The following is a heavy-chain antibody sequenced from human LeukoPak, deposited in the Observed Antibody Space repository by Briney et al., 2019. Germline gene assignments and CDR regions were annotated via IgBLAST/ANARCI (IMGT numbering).Heavy chain of an antibody. CDR2: INHSGST. Sequence: SETLSLTCAVYGGSFSGYYWTWIRQPPGKGLEWIGEINHSGSTNYNPSLKSRATISVDTSKNQFSLKLSSVTAADTAVYYCARGLRSDVWGKGTTVTVSS. CDR1: GGSFSGYY. J-gene: IGHJ6*04. V-gene: IGHV4-34*01. D-gene: IGHD4-17*01. CDR3: ARGLRSDV.